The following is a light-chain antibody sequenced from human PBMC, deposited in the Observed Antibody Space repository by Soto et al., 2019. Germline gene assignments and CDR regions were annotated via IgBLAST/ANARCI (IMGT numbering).Light chain of an antibody. V-gene: IGLV2-8*01. CDR3: SSYAENDLDV. Sequence: QSVLTQPPSVSGSPGQSVTISCSGTSGDVGGYNYVSWYQQHPGTAPKLVIYEVSERPSAVPERFSGSKSGNTASLTVSGLQDDDENDYYSSSYAENDLDVFGVGTKLTVL. J-gene: IGLJ2*01. CDR2: EVS. CDR1: SGDVGGYNY.